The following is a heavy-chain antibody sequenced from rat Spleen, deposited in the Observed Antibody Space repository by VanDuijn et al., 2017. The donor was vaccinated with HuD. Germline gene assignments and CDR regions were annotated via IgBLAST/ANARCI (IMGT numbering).Heavy chain of an antibody. CDR1: GFSLTSNG. J-gene: IGHJ2*01. Sequence: QVQLKESGPGLVQPSQTLSLTCTVSGFSLTSNGVSWVRQPPGKSLVWMGTIWAGGGTNYNSAVQSRLSISRDTSKSQVFLKRNSLQPEDTGTYYCARHDYSGDVDFDYWGQGVMVTVSS. CDR2: IWAGGGT. D-gene: IGHD1-1*01. V-gene: IGHV2-72*01. CDR3: ARHDYSGDVDFDY.